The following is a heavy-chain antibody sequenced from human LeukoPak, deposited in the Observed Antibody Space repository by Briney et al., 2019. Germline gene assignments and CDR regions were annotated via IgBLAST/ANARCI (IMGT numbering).Heavy chain of an antibody. CDR1: RFTFNNYA. Sequence: PGGSLRLSCAASRFTFNNYAMNWVRQAPGKGLEWVSGISGSGDSTYYADSVKGRFTISSDNSKNTLYLQMDNLRAEDTAVYYCAKGGGWLYYFDYWGQGTLVTVSS. J-gene: IGHJ4*02. CDR3: AKGGGWLYYFDY. CDR2: ISGSGDST. V-gene: IGHV3-23*01. D-gene: IGHD6-19*01.